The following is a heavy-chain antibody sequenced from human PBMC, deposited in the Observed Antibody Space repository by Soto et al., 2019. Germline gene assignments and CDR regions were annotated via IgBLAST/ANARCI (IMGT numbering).Heavy chain of an antibody. CDR1: GYTFSSYS. J-gene: IGHJ4*02. CDR3: ARDNGYYDF. Sequence: QIQMVQSGAEVKQPGASVKISCKTSGYTFSSYSINWVRQAPGQGLEWMAWISTTSGNTHYAERVQGRVTVTLDKSARTAFMEMGGLTSDDTAVYVFARDNGYYDFWGQGTLVTVSS. V-gene: IGHV1-18*01. CDR2: ISTTSGNT. D-gene: IGHD2-8*01.